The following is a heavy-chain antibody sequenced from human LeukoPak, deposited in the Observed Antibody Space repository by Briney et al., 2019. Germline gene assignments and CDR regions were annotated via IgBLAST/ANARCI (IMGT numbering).Heavy chain of an antibody. CDR2: ISSSSSYI. J-gene: IGHJ4*02. CDR1: GFTFPSYS. CDR3: ARNEPTDADY. D-gene: IGHD4-11*01. Sequence: GGSLRLSCAASGFTFPSYSMNWVRQAPGKGLEWVSSISSSSSYIYYADSVKGRFTISGDNAKNSLFLQMNSLRDEDTAVYYCARNEPTDADYWGQGILVTVSS. V-gene: IGHV3-21*01.